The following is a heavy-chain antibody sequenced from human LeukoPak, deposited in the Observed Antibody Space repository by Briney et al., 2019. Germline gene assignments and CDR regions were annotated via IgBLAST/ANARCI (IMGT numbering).Heavy chain of an antibody. CDR1: GFSSTGYY. D-gene: IGHD6-19*01. Sequence: ASVKVSCKASGFSSTGYYIHWVRQAPGQGLEWMGWIRPASGDTKYAQRFQGRVTMTRDTSINTAYMEVSSLTSDDTAVYYCARDNSGWYEFDPWGQGTLVAVSS. V-gene: IGHV1-2*02. CDR2: IRPASGDT. CDR3: ARDNSGWYEFDP. J-gene: IGHJ5*02.